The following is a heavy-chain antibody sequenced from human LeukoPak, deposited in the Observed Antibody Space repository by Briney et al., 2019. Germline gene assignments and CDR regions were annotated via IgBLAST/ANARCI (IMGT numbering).Heavy chain of an antibody. CDR2: INIDGSST. D-gene: IGHD3-22*01. CDR3: AREGDDTSGYYQDY. V-gene: IGHV3-74*01. Sequence: GGSLRLTCAASGFTFTSYWMQWVRQAPGKGLVWVSRINIDGSSTTYADSVKGRFTISRDNAKNTLYLQMNSLRAEDTAVYYCAREGDDTSGYYQDYWGQGTLVTVSS. CDR1: GFTFTSYW. J-gene: IGHJ4*02.